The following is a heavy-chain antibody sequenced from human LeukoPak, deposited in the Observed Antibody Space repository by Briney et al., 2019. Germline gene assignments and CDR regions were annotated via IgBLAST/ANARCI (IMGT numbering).Heavy chain of an antibody. CDR3: ARHGGYRYVYYYMDV. V-gene: IGHV5-51*01. J-gene: IGHJ6*03. CDR1: GYSFTSYC. CDR2: IYPGDSDT. D-gene: IGHD5-18*01. Sequence: GESLKISCKGSGYSFTSYCIAWVRQMPGKGLEWMGIIYPGDSDTRYSPSFQGQVTISADKSISTAYLQWSSLKASDTAVYYCARHGGYRYVYYYMDVWGKGTTVTVSS.